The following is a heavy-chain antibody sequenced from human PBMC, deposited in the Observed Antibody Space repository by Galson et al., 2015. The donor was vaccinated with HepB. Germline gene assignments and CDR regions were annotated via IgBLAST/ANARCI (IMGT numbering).Heavy chain of an antibody. CDR2: ISGSGGST. CDR3: AKDRVAIAAASAPFFGYGMDV. J-gene: IGHJ6*02. D-gene: IGHD6-13*01. Sequence: SLRLSCAASGFTFSSYAMSWVCQAPGKGLEWVSAISGSGGSTYYADSVKGRFTISRDNSKNTLYLQMNSLRAEDTAVYYCAKDRVAIAAASAPFFGYGMDVWGQGTTVTVSS. V-gene: IGHV3-23*01. CDR1: GFTFSSYA.